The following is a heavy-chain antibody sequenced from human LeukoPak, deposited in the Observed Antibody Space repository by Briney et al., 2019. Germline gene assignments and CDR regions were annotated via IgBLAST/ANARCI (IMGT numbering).Heavy chain of an antibody. Sequence: ASVKVSCKASGYTFTSYGISWVRQAPGQGLEWMGWISAYNGNTNYAQKLQGRVTMTTDTSTSTAYMELRSLRSDDTAVYYCARSEASSWYPNWFDPWGQGTLVTVSS. D-gene: IGHD6-13*01. J-gene: IGHJ5*02. CDR2: ISAYNGNT. CDR3: ARSEASSWYPNWFDP. CDR1: GYTFTSYG. V-gene: IGHV1-18*01.